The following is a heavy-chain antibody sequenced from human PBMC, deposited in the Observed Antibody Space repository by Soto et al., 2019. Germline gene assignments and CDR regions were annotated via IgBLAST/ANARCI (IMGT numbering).Heavy chain of an antibody. CDR3: AREENYYGSGKLYYFDY. V-gene: IGHV4-59*01. J-gene: IGHJ4*02. CDR2: IYYSGST. D-gene: IGHD3-10*01. CDR1: GGSISSYY. Sequence: PSETLSLTCTVSGGSISSYYWSWIRQPPGKGLEWIGYIYYSGSTNYNPSLKSRVTISVDTSKNQFSLKLSSVTAADTAVYYCAREENYYGSGKLYYFDYWGQGTLVTVSS.